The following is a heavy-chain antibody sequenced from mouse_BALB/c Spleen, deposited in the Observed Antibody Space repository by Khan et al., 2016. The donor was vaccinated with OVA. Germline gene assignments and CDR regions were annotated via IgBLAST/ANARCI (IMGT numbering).Heavy chain of an antibody. CDR2: IRNRGTTP. CDR1: GFTFTDYY. J-gene: IGHJ3*01. D-gene: IGHD1-1*02. V-gene: IGHV5-12*02. Sequence: EVELVESGGGFMQPGGSLTLSCATSGFTFTDYYMYWVRQTPEKRLEWVAYIRNRGTTPYYSDTVRGRFTISSDHAKNTLDLQMSRLQSEDTAIYSCAREGDGGGVAYWGQGTLVTVSA. CDR3: AREGDGGGVAY.